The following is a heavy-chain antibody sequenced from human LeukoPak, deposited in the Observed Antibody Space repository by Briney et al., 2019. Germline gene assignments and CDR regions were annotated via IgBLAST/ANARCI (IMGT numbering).Heavy chain of an antibody. CDR3: ARERWFDI. Sequence: SETLSLTCTVSGGSISNYYWSWIRQPPGKGLEWIGYIYYSGSTNYNPSLKSRVTISVDTSKNQFSLKLSSVTAADTAVYYCARERWFDIWGQGTMVTVSS. CDR1: GGSISNYY. CDR2: IYYSGST. D-gene: IGHD4-23*01. J-gene: IGHJ3*02. V-gene: IGHV4-59*01.